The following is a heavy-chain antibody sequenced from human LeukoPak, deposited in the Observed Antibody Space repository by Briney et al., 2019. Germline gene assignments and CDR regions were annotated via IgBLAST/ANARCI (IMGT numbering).Heavy chain of an antibody. CDR1: GGSISSSSYY. V-gene: IGHV4-39*01. D-gene: IGHD2-2*02. CDR3: ASMKTDIVVVPAAILFPYYYYYMDV. CDR2: IYYSGST. J-gene: IGHJ6*03. Sequence: PSETLSLTCTVSGGSISSSSYYCGWIRQPPGKGLEWIGSIYYSGSTYYNPSLKSRVTISVDTSKNQFSLKLSSVTAADTAVYYCASMKTDIVVVPAAILFPYYYYYMDVWGKGTTVTVSS.